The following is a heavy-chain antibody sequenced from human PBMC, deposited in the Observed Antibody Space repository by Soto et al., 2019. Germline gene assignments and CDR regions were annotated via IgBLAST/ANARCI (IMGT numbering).Heavy chain of an antibody. CDR3: AKERATTTAFDS. V-gene: IGHV3-23*01. CDR1: GFTFSRDG. J-gene: IGHJ4*02. CDR2: ITDNGRST. D-gene: IGHD1-7*01. Sequence: PGGSLRLSCAASGFTFSRDGMSWVRQAPGKGLEWVSLITDNGRSTYYADSVKGRFTISRDNTKNTLFLQMNGLRPEDTGVYYCAKERATTTAFDSWGQGARVTVSS.